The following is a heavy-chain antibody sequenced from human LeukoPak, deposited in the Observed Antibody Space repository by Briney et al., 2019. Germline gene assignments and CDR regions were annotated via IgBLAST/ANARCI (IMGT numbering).Heavy chain of an antibody. Sequence: GASVKVSCKASGYPFKTYGISWVRQAPGQGLEWMGWISAYNGNTNYAQNLQGRVTMTTDTSTSTAYMKLRSLRSDDTAVYYCARPYYYDGYFDYWGQGTLVTVSS. CDR3: ARPYYYDGYFDY. D-gene: IGHD3-22*01. V-gene: IGHV1-18*01. J-gene: IGHJ4*02. CDR1: GYPFKTYG. CDR2: ISAYNGNT.